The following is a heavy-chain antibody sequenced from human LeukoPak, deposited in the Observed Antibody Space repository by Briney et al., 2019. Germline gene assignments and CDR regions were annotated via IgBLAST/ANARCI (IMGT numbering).Heavy chain of an antibody. Sequence: GGSLRLSCAASGFTFSDYYVSWIRQAPGKGLEWVSYISSSGSTIYYADSVKGRFTISRDNAKNSLYLQMNSLRAEDTAVYYCARSRSGWYVRDYYYYMDVWGKGTTVTISS. D-gene: IGHD6-19*01. CDR3: ARSRSGWYVRDYYYYMDV. J-gene: IGHJ6*03. V-gene: IGHV3-11*04. CDR1: GFTFSDYY. CDR2: ISSSGSTI.